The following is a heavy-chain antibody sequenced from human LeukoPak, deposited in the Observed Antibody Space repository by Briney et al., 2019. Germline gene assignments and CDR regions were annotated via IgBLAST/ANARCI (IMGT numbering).Heavy chain of an antibody. Sequence: PGGSLTLSCAASGFTFSTYWMHWVRQAPGEGLVWVSRINGDGSTKNYADSVKGRFTISSDNAKNTLYLQMNSLRAEDTAVYYCTRRVDATRWYDPWGQGTLVTVSS. J-gene: IGHJ5*02. V-gene: IGHV3-74*01. CDR1: GFTFSTYW. D-gene: IGHD2-15*01. CDR2: INGDGSTK. CDR3: TRRVDATRWYDP.